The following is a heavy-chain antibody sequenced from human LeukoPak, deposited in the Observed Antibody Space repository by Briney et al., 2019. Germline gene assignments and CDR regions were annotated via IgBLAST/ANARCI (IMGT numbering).Heavy chain of an antibody. CDR3: AKQLFFDY. D-gene: IGHD5-24*01. CDR2: ISSDGSST. V-gene: IGHV3-74*01. CDR1: GFTFSSNW. J-gene: IGHJ4*02. Sequence: PGGSLRLSCAASGFTFSSNWLHWVRQAPGKGLFWVSRISSDGSSTDYADSVKGRFTISRDNAKNTLYLQMNSLRAEDTAVYYCAKQLFFDYWGQGTLVTVSS.